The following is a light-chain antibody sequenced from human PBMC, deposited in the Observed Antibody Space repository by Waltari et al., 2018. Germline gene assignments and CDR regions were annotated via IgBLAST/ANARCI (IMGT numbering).Light chain of an antibody. J-gene: IGLJ2*01. CDR1: PLGAKN. CDR2: ENN. V-gene: IGLV3-1*01. Sequence: SYELTQPPSLSVSPGQTARIPCSGAPLGAKNACWHQQKPGQSPVLVIYENNKRPSGIPERFSGSNSGNTATLTISGTQAMDEADYYCQAWDISTVVFGGGTKLTVL. CDR3: QAWDISTVV.